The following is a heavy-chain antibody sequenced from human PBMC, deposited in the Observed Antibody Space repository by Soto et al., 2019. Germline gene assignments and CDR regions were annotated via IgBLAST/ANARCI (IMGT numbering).Heavy chain of an antibody. Sequence: QVQLVQSGAEEKKPGASVKVSCKASGYTFTNYAMHWVRQAPGQRLEWMGWINAGNGNTKYSQKFQGRVTITRDTSASTAYRELSSLRSEDTAVYYCASEAIAAAAVYGMDVWGQGTTVTVSS. D-gene: IGHD6-13*01. CDR2: INAGNGNT. J-gene: IGHJ6*02. CDR3: ASEAIAAAAVYGMDV. CDR1: GYTFTNYA. V-gene: IGHV1-3*05.